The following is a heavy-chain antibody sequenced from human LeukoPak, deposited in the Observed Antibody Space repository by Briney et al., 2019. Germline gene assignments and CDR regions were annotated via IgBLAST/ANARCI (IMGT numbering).Heavy chain of an antibody. CDR2: IYQSGST. CDR3: ARVPGPNWFDP. J-gene: IGHJ5*02. Sequence: SETLSLTCTVSGYSIRSGYYWGWIRQPPGKGLEWIGSIYQSGSTYYNPSLKSRVTISVDTSKNQFSLKLSSVTAADTAVYYCARVPGPNWFDPWGQGTLVTVSS. V-gene: IGHV4-38-2*02. CDR1: GYSIRSGYY.